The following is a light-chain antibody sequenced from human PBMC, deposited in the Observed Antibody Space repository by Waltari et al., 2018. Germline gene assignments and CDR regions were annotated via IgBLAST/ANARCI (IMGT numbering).Light chain of an antibody. CDR1: SGHTSNI. Sequence: QLVLTQSPSASASLGASVKLTCTLDSGHTSNIIAWLQQHPQKGPRFLMKINSDGSHSKGDEMPVRFSGSRSGAERYLTITSLQSEDEADYYCQTGGHGTWVFGGGTKLTVL. CDR3: QTGGHGTWV. V-gene: IGLV4-69*01. J-gene: IGLJ3*02. CDR2: INSDGSH.